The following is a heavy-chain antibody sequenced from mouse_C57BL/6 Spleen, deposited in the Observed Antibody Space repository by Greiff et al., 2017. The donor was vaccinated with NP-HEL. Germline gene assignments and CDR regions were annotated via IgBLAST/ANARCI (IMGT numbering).Heavy chain of an antibody. CDR1: GFSLTSYG. CDR2: IWSDGST. D-gene: IGHD2-4*01. Sequence: QVHVKQSGPGLVAPSQSLSITCTVSGFSLTSYGVHWVRQPPGKGLEWLVVIWSDGSTPYNSALKSRLSISKDNSKSQVFLKMNSLQTDDTAMYYCARHYDYDYYAMDYWGQGTSVTVSS. J-gene: IGHJ4*01. CDR3: ARHYDYDYYAMDY. V-gene: IGHV2-6-1*01.